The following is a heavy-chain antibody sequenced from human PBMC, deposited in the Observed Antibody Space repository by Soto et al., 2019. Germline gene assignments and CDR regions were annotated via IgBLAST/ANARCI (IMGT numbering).Heavy chain of an antibody. CDR3: ARDYWNYFYYGMDV. Sequence: GGSLRLSCAASGFTFSSYGMHWVRQAPGKGLEWVAVIWYDGSNKYYVDSVKGRFTISRDNSKNTLYLQMNSLRAEDTAVYYCARDYWNYFYYGMDVWGQGTTVTVSS. V-gene: IGHV3-33*01. CDR2: IWYDGSNK. J-gene: IGHJ6*02. CDR1: GFTFSSYG. D-gene: IGHD1-1*01.